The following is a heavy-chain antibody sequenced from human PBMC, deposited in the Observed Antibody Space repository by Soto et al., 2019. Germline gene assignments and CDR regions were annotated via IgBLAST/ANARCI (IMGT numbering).Heavy chain of an antibody. CDR3: TKGGIPRRYNIPKVDFDY. Sequence: PGGSLRLSCAASGFIFNNYAMSWVRQAPGKGLEWVSAISGSGATTYYPDSVKGHFTISRDNSKNTLYLQMNNLRAEDTAVYYCTKGGIPRRYNIPKVDFDYWGQGSLVTVS. CDR1: GFIFNNYA. D-gene: IGHD1-1*01. CDR2: ISGSGATT. V-gene: IGHV3-23*01. J-gene: IGHJ4*02.